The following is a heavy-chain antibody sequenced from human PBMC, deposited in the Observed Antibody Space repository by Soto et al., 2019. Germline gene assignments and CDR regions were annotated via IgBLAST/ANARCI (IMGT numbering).Heavy chain of an antibody. CDR3: ARGYYESSDYFVGSPIFDY. Sequence: ASVKVSCKASGYTFSSYDINWVRQATGQGPEWMGWMNPNSGKTGYAQKFQGRVTMTRNTSTSTAYMELSSLRSGDTAVYYCARGYYESSDYFVGSPIFDYWGQGSLVTVSS. CDR1: GYTFSSYD. V-gene: IGHV1-8*01. CDR2: MNPNSGKT. J-gene: IGHJ4*02. D-gene: IGHD3-22*01.